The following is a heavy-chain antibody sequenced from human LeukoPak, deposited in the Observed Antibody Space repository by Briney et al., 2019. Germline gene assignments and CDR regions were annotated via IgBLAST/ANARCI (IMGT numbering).Heavy chain of an antibody. D-gene: IGHD2-15*01. CDR1: GFTFSSYS. V-gene: IGHV3-21*01. CDR3: ARLVVVVAATPDYFDY. Sequence: GGSLRLSCAASGFTFSSYSMNWVRQAPGKGLEWVSSISSSSSYIYYADSVKGRFTISRDNAKNSLYLQMNSLRAEDTAVYYCARLVVVVAATPDYFDYWGQGTLVTVSS. CDR2: ISSSSSYI. J-gene: IGHJ4*02.